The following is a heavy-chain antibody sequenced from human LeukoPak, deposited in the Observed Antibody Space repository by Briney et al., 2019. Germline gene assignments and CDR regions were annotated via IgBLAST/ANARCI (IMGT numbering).Heavy chain of an antibody. V-gene: IGHV4-39*07. D-gene: IGHD1-1*01. Sequence: PSETLSLTCTVSGGSISSSSNYWGWIRQPPGKGLEWIGSIYYSGSTYYNPSLKSRVTISVDTSKNQFSLKLSSVTAADTAVYYCARADDPRRYYYYYGMDVWGQGTTVTVSS. CDR1: GGSISSSSNY. J-gene: IGHJ6*02. CDR2: IYYSGST. CDR3: ARADDPRRYYYYYGMDV.